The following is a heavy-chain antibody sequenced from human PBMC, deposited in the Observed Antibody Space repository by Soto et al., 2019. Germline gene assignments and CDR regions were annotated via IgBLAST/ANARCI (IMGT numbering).Heavy chain of an antibody. Sequence: QITWKESGPTLVKPTQTLTLTCIFTGFSLSNNGVGVGWIRQPPGKALEWLAVIYWDDDKRYSPSLKSRVTITRDTSKNQVVFTMNNMDPEDTGTFYCAHLTSWGEGAPFDIWGQGTKVTVSS. D-gene: IGHD3-16*01. CDR3: AHLTSWGEGAPFDI. J-gene: IGHJ3*02. CDR1: GFSLSNNGVG. CDR2: IYWDDDK. V-gene: IGHV2-5*02.